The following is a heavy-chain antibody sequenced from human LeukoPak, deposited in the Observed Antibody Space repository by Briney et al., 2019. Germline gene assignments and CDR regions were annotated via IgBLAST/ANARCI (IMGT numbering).Heavy chain of an antibody. D-gene: IGHD3-22*01. J-gene: IGHJ4*02. CDR2: ILYDRNSN. CDR1: GFTFRSYG. V-gene: IGHV3-30*02. CDR3: AKEEVISGNHGVYFDY. Sequence: PRGSLRLSCAASGFTFRSYGMHWVRRAPGKGLEWVAFILYDRNSNYYADSVKGRFTISRDNSRSTLYLQMNSLRAEDTAVYYCAKEEVISGNHGVYFDYWGQGTLVTVSS.